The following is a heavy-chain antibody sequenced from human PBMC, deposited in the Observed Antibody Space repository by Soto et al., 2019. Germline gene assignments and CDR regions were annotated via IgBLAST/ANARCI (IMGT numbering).Heavy chain of an antibody. J-gene: IGHJ4*02. D-gene: IGHD4-17*01. Sequence: ASVKVSCKASGYTFTSYDINWVRQATGQGLEWMGWMNPNSVNTGCAQKFQGRVTMTRNTSISTAYMELSSLRSEDTAVYYCARTLYGDNVDYWGQGTLVTVSS. CDR3: ARTLYGDNVDY. CDR1: GYTFTSYD. CDR2: MNPNSVNT. V-gene: IGHV1-8*01.